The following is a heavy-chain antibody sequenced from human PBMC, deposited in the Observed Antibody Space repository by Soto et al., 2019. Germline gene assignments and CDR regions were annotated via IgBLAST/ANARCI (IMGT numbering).Heavy chain of an antibody. CDR3: AKDRRAGGNSAFYFDF. CDR2: ISFDGNII. V-gene: IGHV3-30-3*01. Sequence: GGSLRLSCAASEFMFSSYAMHWIRQAPGEGLEWVAVISFDGNIIQYADSVKGRFIISRDNSHNTLYLQVHSLTAEDTAVYYCAKDRRAGGNSAFYFDFWGQGAQVTVSS. J-gene: IGHJ4*02. CDR1: EFMFSSYA. D-gene: IGHD3-16*01.